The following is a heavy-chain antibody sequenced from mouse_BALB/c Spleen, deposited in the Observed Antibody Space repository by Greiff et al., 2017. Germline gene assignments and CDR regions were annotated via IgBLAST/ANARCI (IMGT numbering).Heavy chain of an antibody. D-gene: IGHD2-3*01. CDR3: ARDSSDGYYVFYYAMDY. J-gene: IGHJ4*01. CDR1: GFSLTSYG. V-gene: IGHV2-9*02. Sequence: QVQLKESGPGLVAPSQSLSITCTVSGFSLTSYGVHWVRQPPGKGLEWLGVIWAGGSTNYNSALMSRLSISKDNSKSQVFLKMNSLQTDDTAMYYCARDSSDGYYVFYYAMDYWGQGTSVTVSS. CDR2: IWAGGST.